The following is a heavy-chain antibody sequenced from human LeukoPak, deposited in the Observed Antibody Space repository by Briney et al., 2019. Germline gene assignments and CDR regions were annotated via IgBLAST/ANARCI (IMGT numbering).Heavy chain of an antibody. Sequence: PGGSLRLSCAASGFTSSSYAMHWVRQAPGKGLEWVAVISYDGSNKYYADSVKGRFTISRDNSKNTLYLQMNSLRAEDTAVYYCARVKPNYYDSSAYGTFDIWGQGTMVTVSS. CDR1: GFTSSSYA. V-gene: IGHV3-30-3*01. D-gene: IGHD3-22*01. J-gene: IGHJ3*02. CDR2: ISYDGSNK. CDR3: ARVKPNYYDSSAYGTFDI.